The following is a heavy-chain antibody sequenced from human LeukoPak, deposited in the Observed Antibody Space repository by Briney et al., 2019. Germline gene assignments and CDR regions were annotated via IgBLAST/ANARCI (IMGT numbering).Heavy chain of an antibody. Sequence: ASVKVSCTVSGYTLTELSMHWVRQAPGKGLEWMGGFDPEDGEAIYAQKFQVRVTMSEDTSTDTAYMELSSLRSEDTAVYYCATAPNLDSSDYYYLKGWGQGTLVTVSS. CDR1: GYTLTELS. D-gene: IGHD3-22*01. CDR2: FDPEDGEA. V-gene: IGHV1-24*01. CDR3: ATAPNLDSSDYYYLKG. J-gene: IGHJ4*02.